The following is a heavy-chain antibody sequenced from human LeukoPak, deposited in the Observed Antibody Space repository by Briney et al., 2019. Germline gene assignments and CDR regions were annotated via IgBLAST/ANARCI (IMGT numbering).Heavy chain of an antibody. Sequence: PSETLSLTCSGSGYSISSGNYWGWIRLPPGKGLQWIGSIYHSGSTYYNPSLKSRVTISVDTSKNQFSLKLSSVTAADTAVYYCARLTNWFDPWGQGTLVTVSS. CDR1: GYSISSGNY. CDR2: IYHSGST. V-gene: IGHV4-38-2*01. J-gene: IGHJ5*02. CDR3: ARLTNWFDP.